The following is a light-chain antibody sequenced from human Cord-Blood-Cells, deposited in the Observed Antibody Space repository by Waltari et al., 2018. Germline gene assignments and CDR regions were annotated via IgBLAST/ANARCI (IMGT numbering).Light chain of an antibody. J-gene: IGLJ3*02. V-gene: IGLV4-69*01. CDR1: IGPSSYA. Sequence: QLVLTQSPSASASLGASVKLTCTLSIGPSSYAIAWHQQQPEKGPRYLMKLNSDGSHRKGDGIPDRFSGSSSGAERYLTISSLQSEDEADYYCQTWGTGIRVFGGGTKLTVL. CDR2: LNSDGSH. CDR3: QTWGTGIRV.